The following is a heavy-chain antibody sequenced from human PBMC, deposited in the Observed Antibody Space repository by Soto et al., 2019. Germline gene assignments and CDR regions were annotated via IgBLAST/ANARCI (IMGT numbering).Heavy chain of an antibody. V-gene: IGHV3-11*06. D-gene: IGHD2-15*01. Sequence: GALRLSCAGSGFTFGDSYMSWIRQAPGKGLEWLSYISPGSRYPAYADSVKGRFTISRDNAKGSLYLQMMSLTAEDTAIYYCVKGGGGGLVDPWGQGTMVTVSS. CDR3: VKGGGGGLVDP. CDR1: GFTFGDSY. J-gene: IGHJ5*02. CDR2: ISPGSRYP.